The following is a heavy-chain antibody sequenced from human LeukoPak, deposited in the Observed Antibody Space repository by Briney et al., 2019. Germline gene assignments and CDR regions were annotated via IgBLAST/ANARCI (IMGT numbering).Heavy chain of an antibody. Sequence: AAVKVSCKASGYTFTSYGISWVRQAPGQGLEWMGWISAYNGNTNYAQKLQGRVTMTTDTSTSTAYMELRSLRSDDTAVYYCARDGAAAGDYYYYGMDVWGQGTTVTVSS. CDR3: ARDGAAAGDYYYYGMDV. CDR1: GYTFTSYG. CDR2: ISAYNGNT. V-gene: IGHV1-18*01. J-gene: IGHJ6*02. D-gene: IGHD6-13*01.